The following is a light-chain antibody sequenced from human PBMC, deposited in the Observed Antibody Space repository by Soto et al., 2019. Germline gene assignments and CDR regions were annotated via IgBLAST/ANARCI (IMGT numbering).Light chain of an antibody. V-gene: IGKV1-5*01. CDR2: DAT. CDR1: QTISTS. CDR3: LQYDDYPFI. J-gene: IGKJ2*01. Sequence: DIQMTQSPSTLSASVGDRVTITCRASQTISTSLAWYQQQPGKAPSLLIYDATSLQSGVPSRFSGSGAGTEFILTITSLQPDESATYYCLQYDDYPFIFGPGTKLEIK.